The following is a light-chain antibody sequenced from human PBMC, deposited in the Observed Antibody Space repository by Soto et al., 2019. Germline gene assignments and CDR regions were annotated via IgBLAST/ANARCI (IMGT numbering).Light chain of an antibody. CDR2: GAS. V-gene: IGKV3-11*01. CDR3: QQHSHWPPWT. J-gene: IGKJ1*01. CDR1: ENVRTF. Sequence: EVVLTQSPATLSLSPGERATLSCRASENVRTFVDWYQQKPGQAPRLLIHGASNRATDIPARFSGSGSGTDFTLTISNLEPEDFVVYYCQQHSHWPPWTFGQGTRVEI.